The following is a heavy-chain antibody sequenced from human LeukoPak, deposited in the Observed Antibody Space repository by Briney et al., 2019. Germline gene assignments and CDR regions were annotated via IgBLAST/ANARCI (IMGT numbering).Heavy chain of an antibody. CDR1: GGSISSSSYY. D-gene: IGHD3-22*01. Sequence: SETLSLTCTVSGGSISSSSYYWGWIRQPPGKGLEWIGSIYYSGSTYYNPSLKSRVTISVDTSKNQFSLKLSSVTAEDTAVYYCTTLSSGYYYSDYWGQGTLVTVSS. J-gene: IGHJ4*02. V-gene: IGHV4-39*07. CDR2: IYYSGST. CDR3: TTLSSGYYYSDY.